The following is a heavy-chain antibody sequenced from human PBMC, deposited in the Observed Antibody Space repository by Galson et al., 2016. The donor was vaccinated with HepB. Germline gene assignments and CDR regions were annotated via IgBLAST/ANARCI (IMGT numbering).Heavy chain of an antibody. J-gene: IGHJ5*02. CDR2: ISPTGGTT. Sequence: SCKASGYTLTSYYMHWVRQAPGQGLEWMGVISPTGGTTTYAQRFQGRITITRDRSTSTVYMEMSSLRSEDTALYYCARAPLWGLARFDLWGQGTLVTAST. D-gene: IGHD2-21*02. V-gene: IGHV1-46*01. CDR1: GYTLTSYY. CDR3: ARAPLWGLARFDL.